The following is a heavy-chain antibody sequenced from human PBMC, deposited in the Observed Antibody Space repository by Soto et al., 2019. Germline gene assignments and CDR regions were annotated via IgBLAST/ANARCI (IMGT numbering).Heavy chain of an antibody. CDR1: GFTFKNYA. CDR3: AKPRDRQVYLDC. CDR2: ISDSGANT. J-gene: IGHJ4*02. Sequence: GGSLRLSCSASGFTFKNYAMTWVRQAPGKGLEWVSTISDSGANTYYADSVKGRFTISRDNSKNTLYLQMNNLRAEDTALYRCAKPRDRQVYLDCWGQGSLVTVSS. V-gene: IGHV3-23*01.